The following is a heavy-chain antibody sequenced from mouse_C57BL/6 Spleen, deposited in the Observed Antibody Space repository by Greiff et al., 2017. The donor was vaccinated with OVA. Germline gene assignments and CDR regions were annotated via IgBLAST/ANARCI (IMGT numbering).Heavy chain of an antibody. V-gene: IGHV1-74*01. CDR3: AIEAGTYYFDY. CDR2: IHHSDSDT. CDR1: GYTFTSYW. D-gene: IGHD4-1*01. J-gene: IGHJ2*01. Sequence: VQLQQPGAELVKPGASVKVSCKASGYTFTSYWMHWVKQRPGQGLEWIGRIHHSDSDTNYNQKFKGKATLTVDKSSSTAYMQLSSLTSEDSAVYYCAIEAGTYYFDYWGQGTTLTVSS.